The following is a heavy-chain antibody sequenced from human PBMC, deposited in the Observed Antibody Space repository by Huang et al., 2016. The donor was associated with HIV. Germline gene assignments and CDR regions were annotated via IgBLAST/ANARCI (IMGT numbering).Heavy chain of an antibody. CDR3: ATETPNIIAGRRVFDH. Sequence: QEQLVQSGAEVKKPGASVKVSCKASGYIFAAYNIHWVRQAPGQGLEWMGWINSDSGATNYAQNCQGRVTMTRDTSISAAYLELRGLRSDDTAVYYCATETPNIIAGRRVFDHWGQGTLVIVSS. CDR1: GYIFAAYN. J-gene: IGHJ4*02. V-gene: IGHV1-2*02. D-gene: IGHD6-6*01. CDR2: INSDSGAT.